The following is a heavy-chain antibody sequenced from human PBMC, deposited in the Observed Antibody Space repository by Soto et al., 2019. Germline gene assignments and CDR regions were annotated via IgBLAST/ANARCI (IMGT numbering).Heavy chain of an antibody. V-gene: IGHV1-69*08. J-gene: IGHJ2*01. CDR1: GGTFSSYT. D-gene: IGHD2-15*01. Sequence: QVQLVQSGAEVKKPGSSVKVSCKASGGTFSSYTISWVRQAPGQGLEWMGRIIPILGIAIYAQKFQGRVTITADKSTSTAYMELSSLRSEDTAVYYCARDRDDCSGGSCYSGWYFDLWGRGTLVTVSS. CDR3: ARDRDDCSGGSCYSGWYFDL. CDR2: IIPILGIA.